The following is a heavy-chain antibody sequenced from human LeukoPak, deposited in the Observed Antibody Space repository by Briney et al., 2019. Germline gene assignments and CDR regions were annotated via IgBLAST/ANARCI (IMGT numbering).Heavy chain of an antibody. Sequence: SETLSLTCAVYGGSFSGYYWSWIRQPPGEGLEWIGEINHRGSTNYKPSLKSRATISVDTSKNQFSVKLSSVTAADTAVYYCARWAVGATFDYWGQGTLVTVSS. CDR2: INHRGST. CDR1: GGSFSGYY. D-gene: IGHD1-26*01. V-gene: IGHV4-34*01. J-gene: IGHJ4*02. CDR3: ARWAVGATFDY.